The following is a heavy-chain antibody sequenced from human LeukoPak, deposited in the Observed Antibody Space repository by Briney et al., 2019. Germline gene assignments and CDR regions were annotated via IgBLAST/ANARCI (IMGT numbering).Heavy chain of an antibody. CDR2: IFPSGGEI. Sequence: GGSLRLSCAASGFTFSTFAMIWVRQPPGKGLEWVSSIFPSGGEIHYADSVRGRFTISRDNSKSTLSLQMNSLRAEDTAVYYCARKTDSGGQGDYWGPGTLVTVSS. CDR1: GFTFSTFA. CDR3: ARKTDSGGQGDY. V-gene: IGHV3-23*01. D-gene: IGHD3-22*01. J-gene: IGHJ4*02.